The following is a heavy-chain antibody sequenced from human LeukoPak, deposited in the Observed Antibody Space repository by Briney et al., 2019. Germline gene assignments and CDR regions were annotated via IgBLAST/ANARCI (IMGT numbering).Heavy chain of an antibody. CDR3: ARSGVFAALDI. V-gene: IGHV3-7*04. CDR2: IKQGGNEK. J-gene: IGHJ3*02. Sequence: GGSLRLSCAASGFTFSGYWMTWVRQAPGKGLEWVANIKQGGNEKSYVDSVKGRFTISRDNAKNSLYLQMNSLRVEDTAVYYCARSGVFAALDIWGQGTMVTVSS. CDR1: GFTFSGYW. D-gene: IGHD3-3*01.